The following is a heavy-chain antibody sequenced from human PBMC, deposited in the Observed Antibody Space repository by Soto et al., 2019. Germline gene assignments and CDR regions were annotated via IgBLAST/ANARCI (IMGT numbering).Heavy chain of an antibody. D-gene: IGHD2-21*02. Sequence: QVQLQESGPGLVKPSETLSLTCTVSGGTISRYYWSWIRQPPGKGLEWIGYMYNTGSTVYNPSFKRRVTISVDTSKNQFSLKLNFVTAADTAVYYCARDLWGYCGTDCYPLDVWGQGTTVTVSS. CDR3: ARDLWGYCGTDCYPLDV. CDR2: MYNTGST. CDR1: GGTISRYY. V-gene: IGHV4-59*01. J-gene: IGHJ6*02.